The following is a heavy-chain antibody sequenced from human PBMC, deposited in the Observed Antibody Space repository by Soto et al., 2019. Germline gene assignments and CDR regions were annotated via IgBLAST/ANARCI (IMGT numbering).Heavy chain of an antibody. V-gene: IGHV5-10-1*01. CDR1: GYSFTSYW. D-gene: IGHD4-4*01. CDR2: IDPSDSYT. J-gene: IGHJ6*02. Sequence: LGESLKISCKGSGYSFTSYWISWVRQMPGKGLEWMGRIDPSDSYTNYSPSFQGHVTISADKSISTAYLQWSSLKASDTAMYYCARSYHDYSNYYGMDVWGQGTTVTVSS. CDR3: ARSYHDYSNYYGMDV.